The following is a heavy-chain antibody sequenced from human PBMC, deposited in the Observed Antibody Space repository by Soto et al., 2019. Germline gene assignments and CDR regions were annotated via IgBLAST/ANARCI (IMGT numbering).Heavy chain of an antibody. Sequence: EVQLVESGGGLVKPGGSLRLSCAASGFTFSSYSMNWVRQAPGKGLEWVSSISSSSSYIYYADSVKGRFTISRDNAKNSLYLQMTSLRAEDTAVYYCARGAFYYDGSAYYSNWGQGTLVTVSS. CDR3: ARGAFYYDGSAYYSN. D-gene: IGHD3-22*01. V-gene: IGHV3-21*01. CDR2: ISSSSSYI. J-gene: IGHJ4*02. CDR1: GFTFSSYS.